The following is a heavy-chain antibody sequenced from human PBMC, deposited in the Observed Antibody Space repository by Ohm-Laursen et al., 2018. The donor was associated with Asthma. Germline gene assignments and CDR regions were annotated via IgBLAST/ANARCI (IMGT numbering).Heavy chain of an antibody. CDR2: GGSYYDGGLK. D-gene: IGHD3-3*01. Sequence: SLRLSCAASGFTFRSYAMHWVRQAPGKGLEWVAVGGSYYDGGLKYYADSVNGRFTVSRDDSKNTLYLQMNSLRPDDTAVFYCARDVMEWYLPAFDFWGQGTLVTVSA. J-gene: IGHJ4*02. V-gene: IGHV3-30-3*01. CDR3: ARDVMEWYLPAFDF. CDR1: GFTFRSYA.